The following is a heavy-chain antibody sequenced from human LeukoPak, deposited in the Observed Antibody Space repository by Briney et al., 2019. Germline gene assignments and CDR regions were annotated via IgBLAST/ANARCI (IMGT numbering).Heavy chain of an antibody. V-gene: IGHV4-38-2*02. J-gene: IGHJ6*04. CDR2: IYHSGSA. CDR1: GYSISSGYY. CDR3: ARDSIDGYSSSWYSSPSLDV. D-gene: IGHD6-13*01. Sequence: KASETLSLTCAVSGYSISSGYYWGWIRQPPGKGLEWIGSIYHSGSAYYNPSLKSRVTISVDTSKNQFSLKLSSVTAADTAVYYCARDSIDGYSSSWYSSPSLDVWGKGTTVTVSS.